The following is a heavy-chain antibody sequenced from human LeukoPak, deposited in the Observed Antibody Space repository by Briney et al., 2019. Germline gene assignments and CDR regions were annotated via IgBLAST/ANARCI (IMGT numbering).Heavy chain of an antibody. D-gene: IGHD2-2*01. CDR1: GFTFSSYS. CDR2: ISSSSSYI. V-gene: IGHV3-21*01. Sequence: GGSPRLSCAASGFTFSSYSMNWVRQAPGKGLEWVSSISSSSSYIYYADSVKGRFTISRDNAKNSLYLQMNSLRAEDTAVYYCARDPNIVVVPAASNWFDPWGQGTLVTVSS. J-gene: IGHJ5*02. CDR3: ARDPNIVVVPAASNWFDP.